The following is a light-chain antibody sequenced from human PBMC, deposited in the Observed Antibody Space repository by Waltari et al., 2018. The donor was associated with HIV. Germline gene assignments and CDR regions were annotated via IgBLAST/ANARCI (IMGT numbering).Light chain of an antibody. CDR3: QQYYNWPPYT. CDR1: QSVSSN. Sequence: EIVMTQSPATLSVSLGERATLSCSTSQSVSSNLAWYQQKPGQAPRLLIYATSTRATGIPARFSGSGSGTEFTLTISSLQSEDFAVYYCQQYYNWPPYTFGQGTKLEIK. V-gene: IGKV3-15*01. J-gene: IGKJ2*01. CDR2: ATS.